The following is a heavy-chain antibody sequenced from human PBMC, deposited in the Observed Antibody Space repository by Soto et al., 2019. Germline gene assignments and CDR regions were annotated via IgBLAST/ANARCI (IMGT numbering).Heavy chain of an antibody. CDR1: GFTFSTHA. CDR2: TSATGSTT. V-gene: IGHV3-23*01. Sequence: EVQLLESGGGLVQPGGSLRLSCAVSGFTFSTHAMSWVRQAPGKGLEWVSGTSATGSTTYYADSVKGQFTISRDNSKNTMYLQMNSMRAEDTAIYYCAKQSKWSSTSCYSGGSTCPLDCLGQGTLVTVSS. D-gene: IGHD2-2*02. J-gene: IGHJ4*02. CDR3: AKQSKWSSTSCYSGGSTCPLDC.